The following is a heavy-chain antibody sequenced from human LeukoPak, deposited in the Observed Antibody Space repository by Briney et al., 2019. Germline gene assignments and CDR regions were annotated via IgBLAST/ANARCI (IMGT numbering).Heavy chain of an antibody. V-gene: IGHV4-59*08. J-gene: IGHJ4*02. CDR3: ARLDCLGGGCYNH. CDR1: GDSVTSYY. Sequence: PSETLSLTCSVSGDSVTSYYWSWIRQPPGKGLEWIGYVSSDGTTNYTPSLRSRVIMSVDTAKNHISLNLTSLTAADTATYYCARLDCLGGGCYNHWGRGTLVTVSS. D-gene: IGHD2-21*01. CDR2: VSSDGTT.